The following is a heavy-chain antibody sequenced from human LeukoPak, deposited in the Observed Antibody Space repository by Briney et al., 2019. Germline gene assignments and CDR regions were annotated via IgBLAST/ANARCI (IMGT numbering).Heavy chain of an antibody. CDR2: IKQDGSEK. V-gene: IGHV3-7*05. D-gene: IGHD6-19*01. Sequence: PGGCLRLSCAASGFTLSSYWMNWVRQAPRKGLEWVANIKQDGSEKYYVDSVKGRFTISIDNAKKSLFLQMNSLRAEDTAVYYCAAGSGWTADYWGQGTLVTVSS. J-gene: IGHJ4*02. CDR1: GFTLSSYW. CDR3: AAGSGWTADY.